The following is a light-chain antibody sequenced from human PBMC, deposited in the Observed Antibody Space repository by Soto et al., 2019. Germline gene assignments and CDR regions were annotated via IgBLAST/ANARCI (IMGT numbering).Light chain of an antibody. CDR1: QSIYKW. CDR2: AAS. J-gene: IGKJ4*01. Sequence: DIQMTQSPSSVSASIGDRVTISCRASQSIYKWLVWYQQKPGKAPKLLMYAASSLQSGIPSRLSGSGYGTYFTLTISSMKHEEFATYYCQQADSFPLSFGGGPKVEI. CDR3: QQADSFPLS. V-gene: IGKV1-12*01.